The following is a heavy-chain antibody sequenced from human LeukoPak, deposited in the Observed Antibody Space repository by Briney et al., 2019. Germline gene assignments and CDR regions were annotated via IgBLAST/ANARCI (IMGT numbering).Heavy chain of an antibody. CDR3: ARGPRGQRFDY. D-gene: IGHD1-1*01. Sequence: ASVKVSCKASGYTFNTYYIHWVQQAPGQGLEWMGLINPGGGDTSYAQNLQGRVTMTRDTSTSTVYLELSNLRSEDTAVYYCARGPRGQRFDYWGQGTLVTVSS. J-gene: IGHJ4*02. V-gene: IGHV1-46*02. CDR2: INPGGGDT. CDR1: GYTFNTYY.